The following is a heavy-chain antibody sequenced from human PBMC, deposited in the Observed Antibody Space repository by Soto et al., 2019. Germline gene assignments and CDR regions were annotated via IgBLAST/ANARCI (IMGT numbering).Heavy chain of an antibody. CDR2: ISGSGGST. J-gene: IGHJ5*02. V-gene: IGHV3-23*01. CDR3: AKGRPDYYDSSGYYYWFDP. CDR1: GFTFSSYA. D-gene: IGHD3-22*01. Sequence: PGGSLRLSCAASGFTFSSYAMSWVRQAPGKGLEWVSAISGSGGSTYYADSVKGRFTISRDNSKNTLYLQMNSLRAEDTAVYYSAKGRPDYYDSSGYYYWFDPWGQGTLVTVSS.